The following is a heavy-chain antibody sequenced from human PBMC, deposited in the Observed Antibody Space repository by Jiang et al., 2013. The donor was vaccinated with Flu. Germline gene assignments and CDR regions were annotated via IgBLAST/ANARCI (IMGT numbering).Heavy chain of an antibody. Sequence: AISGDSVSTNSATWNWIRHSPSGGLEWLGRTYFRTKWYNDYALSVKGRMTINVDTSKNQFSLQLTSLMPGDTAVYYCSRAPWLIPAAFDFWGQGTTVIVSS. CDR1: GDSVSTNSAT. CDR3: SRAPWLIPAAFDF. CDR2: TYFRTKWYN. V-gene: IGHV6-1*01. D-gene: IGHD6-19*01. J-gene: IGHJ3*01.